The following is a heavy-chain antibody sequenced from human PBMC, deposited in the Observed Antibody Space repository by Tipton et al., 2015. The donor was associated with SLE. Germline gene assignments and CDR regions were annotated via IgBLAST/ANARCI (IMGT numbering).Heavy chain of an antibody. CDR2: INTGGNTV. CDR1: GFAFSNYE. V-gene: IGHV3-48*03. Sequence: GSLRLSCAASGFAFSNYEMSWVRQAPGKGLEWISFINTGGNTVHYADSVKGRFTISRDNAKNSLYLQMNSLRAEDTAVYYCARGVYCSSTSCYTYYYYYGMDVWGQGTTVTVSS. D-gene: IGHD2-2*02. CDR3: ARGVYCSSTSCYTYYYYYGMDV. J-gene: IGHJ6*02.